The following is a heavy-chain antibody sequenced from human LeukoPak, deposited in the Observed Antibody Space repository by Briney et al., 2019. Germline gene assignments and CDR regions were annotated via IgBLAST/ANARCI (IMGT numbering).Heavy chain of an antibody. CDR1: GFTFSSYA. CDR2: ISRSGGST. D-gene: IGHD2-15*01. V-gene: IGHV3-23*01. J-gene: IGHJ6*02. CDR3: AREYCSGGSCYGMDV. Sequence: GGSLRLSCAASGFTFSSYAMSWVRQAPGKGLEWVSGISRSGGSTYYADSVKGRFTISRDNSKNTLYLQMNSLRAGDTAVYYCAREYCSGGSCYGMDVWGQGTTVTVSS.